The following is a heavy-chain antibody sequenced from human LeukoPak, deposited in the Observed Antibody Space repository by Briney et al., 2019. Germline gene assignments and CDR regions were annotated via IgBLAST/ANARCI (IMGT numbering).Heavy chain of an antibody. V-gene: IGHV4-59*01. Sequence: NPSETLSLTCSVSGDSISSYYWSWIRQPPGKGLEWIGYIYNSETINYNPSLKSRVTVSVDTSKNQFSLNLRSVTAADTAVYYCARAGRGWSFDYWGQGTLVTVSS. CDR2: IYNSETI. CDR1: GDSISSYY. J-gene: IGHJ4*02. CDR3: ARAGRGWSFDY. D-gene: IGHD6-19*01.